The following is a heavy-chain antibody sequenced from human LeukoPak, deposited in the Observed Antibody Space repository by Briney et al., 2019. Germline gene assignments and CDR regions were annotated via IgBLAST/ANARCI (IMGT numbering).Heavy chain of an antibody. CDR2: INPNSGGT. J-gene: IGHJ4*02. D-gene: IGHD2-15*01. Sequence: ASVKVSCKASGYTFTGYYMHWVRQAPGQGLEWMGWINPNSGGTNYAQKFQGRVTMTRDTSISTAYMELSRLRSDDTAEYYCARDRSGDGYCSGGSCYSGRDYWGQGTLVTVSS. CDR1: GYTFTGYY. CDR3: ARDRSGDGYCSGGSCYSGRDY. V-gene: IGHV1-2*02.